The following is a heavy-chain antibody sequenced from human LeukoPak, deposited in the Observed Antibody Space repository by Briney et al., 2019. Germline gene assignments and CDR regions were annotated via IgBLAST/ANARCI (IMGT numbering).Heavy chain of an antibody. CDR1: GFTFYTIG. CDR3: ARWGGTAMSTYYYYGMDV. J-gene: IGHJ6*02. CDR2: IGTAGDT. V-gene: IGHV3-13*01. D-gene: IGHD5-18*01. Sequence: PGGSLRLSCAASGFTFYTIGMHWVRQATGKGLEWVSAIGTAGDTYYPGSVKGRFTISRENAKNSLYLQMNSLRAGDTAVYYCARWGGTAMSTYYYYGMDVWGQGTTVTVSS.